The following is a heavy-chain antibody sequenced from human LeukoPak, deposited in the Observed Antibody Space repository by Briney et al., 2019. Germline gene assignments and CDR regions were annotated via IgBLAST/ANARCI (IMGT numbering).Heavy chain of an antibody. CDR1: KGSFRGFY. D-gene: IGHD2-8*01. CDR2: IDHSGST. Sequence: PSETLSLTCAVFKGSFRGFYWSWIRQSPGKGMEWIGEIDHSGSTNYNPSLKSRVTISVDTSKKQFSLKLNSVTAADTAVYFCVREGPSVTNFDLWAQGTQVTVSS. CDR3: VREGPSVTNFDL. V-gene: IGHV4-34*01. J-gene: IGHJ4*02.